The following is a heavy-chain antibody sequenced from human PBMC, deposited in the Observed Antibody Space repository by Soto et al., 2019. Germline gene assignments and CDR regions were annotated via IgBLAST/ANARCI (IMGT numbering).Heavy chain of an antibody. CDR1: GDSINNSHW. CDR2: TYHSGTT. Sequence: QVQLQESGPGLVQPSGTLSLTCAVSGDSINNSHWWSWVRQPPGKGLEGIGETYHSGTTNYNPSLKTRVTISIDKSKNQFSLKMNSVTAADTAVYYCAKEVNSSPARGPNWFDPWGQGTLVTVSS. CDR3: AKEVNSSPARGPNWFDP. J-gene: IGHJ5*02. V-gene: IGHV4-4*02. D-gene: IGHD6-13*01.